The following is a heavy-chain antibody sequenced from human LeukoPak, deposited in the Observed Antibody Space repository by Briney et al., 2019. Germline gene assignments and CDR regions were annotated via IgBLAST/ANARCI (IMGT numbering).Heavy chain of an antibody. Sequence: PGGSVRLSCTASGFIASSNYMSWVRQAPGKGREGVSLMYRGVSTYYADSVMGRSPISRDKSNNTLYLQMNSLRAEDTAVYYCATGGRSGVAFESWGQGTLVTVSS. CDR2: MYRGVST. D-gene: IGHD2-15*01. CDR1: GFIASSNY. V-gene: IGHV3-53*01. J-gene: IGHJ4*02. CDR3: ATGGRSGVAFES.